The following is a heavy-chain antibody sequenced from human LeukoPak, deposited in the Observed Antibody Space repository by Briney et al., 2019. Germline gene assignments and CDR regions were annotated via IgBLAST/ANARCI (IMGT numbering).Heavy chain of an antibody. V-gene: IGHV3-23*01. CDR3: LKDIVVVVAPGDAFDI. CDR1: GFTFSSYA. D-gene: IGHD2-15*01. J-gene: IGHJ3*02. CDR2: ISGSGGST. Sequence: GGSLTLSCAASGFTFSSYAMSWVRQAPGKGLEWVSAISGSGGSTYYADSVKGRFTISRDNSKNTLYLQMNSLRPEDTAVYYCLKDIVVVVAPGDAFDIWGQGTMVTVSS.